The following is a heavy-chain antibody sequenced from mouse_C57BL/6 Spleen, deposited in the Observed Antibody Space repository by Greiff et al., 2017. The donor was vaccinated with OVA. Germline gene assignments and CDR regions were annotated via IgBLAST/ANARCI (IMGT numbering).Heavy chain of an antibody. CDR1: GYAFSSYW. D-gene: IGHD1-1*01. CDR2: IYPGDGDT. CDR3: ARGAYYYGSSYDFDY. J-gene: IGHJ2*01. Sequence: QVQLQQSGAELVKPGASVKISCKASGYAFSSYWMNWVKQRPGKGLEWIGQIYPGDGDTNYNGKFKGKATLTADKSSSTAYMQLSSLTSEDSAVYFCARGAYYYGSSYDFDYWGQGTTLTVSS. V-gene: IGHV1-80*01.